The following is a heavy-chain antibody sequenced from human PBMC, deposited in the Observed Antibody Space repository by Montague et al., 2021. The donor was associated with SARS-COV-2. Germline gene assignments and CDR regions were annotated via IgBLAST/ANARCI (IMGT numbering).Heavy chain of an antibody. V-gene: IGHV4-34*01. CDR1: GGSFSGYY. Sequence: SETLSLTCAVYGGSFSGYYWSWIRQPPGRGLEWIGETNDSGRTNYNPSLKCRVTISVDTSKNQFSLRLSSVTAAETAVYYCARGYCSGSGCYYYYGMDVWGQGTTVTGSS. D-gene: IGHD2-15*01. J-gene: IGHJ6*02. CDR2: TNDSGRT. CDR3: ARGYCSGSGCYYYYGMDV.